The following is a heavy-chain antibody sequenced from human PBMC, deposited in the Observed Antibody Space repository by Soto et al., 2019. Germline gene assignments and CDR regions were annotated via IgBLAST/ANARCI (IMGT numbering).Heavy chain of an antibody. CDR3: ARHDNMTLGSNYLDA. J-gene: IGHJ4*02. CDR2: IYYSGST. V-gene: IGHV4-31*03. CDR1: GGSISSGGYY. D-gene: IGHD1-1*01. Sequence: SETLSLTCTVSGGSISSGGYYWSWIRQHPGKGLEWIGYIYYSGSTYYNPSLKSRVTISVDTSKNQLSLKLSSVTAADTALYFCARHDNMTLGSNYLDAWGPGTLVTVSS.